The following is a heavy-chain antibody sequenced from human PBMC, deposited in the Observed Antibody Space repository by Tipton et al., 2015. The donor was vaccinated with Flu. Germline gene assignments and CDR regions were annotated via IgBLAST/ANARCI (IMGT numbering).Heavy chain of an antibody. CDR2: SNPHSGGA. Sequence: QSGAEVKKSGASVKVSCKTSGYTFTGYFLHWVRRAPGQGLEWLGRSNPHSGGANFAENFQGRVTLTRDISIATTYMELSDLTSDDTAIYYCARVGAWNDLEFWGQGTLVNVSS. CDR3: ARVGAWNDLEF. V-gene: IGHV1-2*06. J-gene: IGHJ4*02. CDR1: GYTFTGYF. D-gene: IGHD1-1*01.